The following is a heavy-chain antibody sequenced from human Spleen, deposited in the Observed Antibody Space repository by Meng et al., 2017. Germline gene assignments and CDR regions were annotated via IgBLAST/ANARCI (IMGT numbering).Heavy chain of an antibody. CDR3: ARLPYDIWTGFPYYFDY. CDR1: GGSISSYY. J-gene: IGHJ4*02. D-gene: IGHD3-9*01. V-gene: IGHV4-59*01. Sequence: SETLSLTCTVSGGSISSYYWSWIRQPPGKGLEWIGYIYYSGSTNYNPSLKSRVTISVETSKNQFSLKLSSVTAADTAVYYCARLPYDIWTGFPYYFDYWGQGTLVTVSS. CDR2: IYYSGST.